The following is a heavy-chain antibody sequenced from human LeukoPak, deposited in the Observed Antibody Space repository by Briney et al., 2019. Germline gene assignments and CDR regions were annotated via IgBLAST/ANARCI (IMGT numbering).Heavy chain of an antibody. J-gene: IGHJ4*02. CDR1: GGSISSGGYS. D-gene: IGHD3-3*01. CDR3: ARRFKRAADY. Sequence: SQTLSLTCAVSGGSISSGGYSWSWIRQPPGKGLEWIGEINHSGSTNYNPSLKSRVTISVDTSKNQFSLKLSSVTAADTAVYYCARRFKRAADYWGQGTLVTVSS. CDR2: INHSGST. V-gene: IGHV4-30-2*01.